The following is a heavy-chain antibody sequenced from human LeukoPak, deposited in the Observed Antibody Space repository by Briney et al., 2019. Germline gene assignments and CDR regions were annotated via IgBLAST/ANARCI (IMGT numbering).Heavy chain of an antibody. Sequence: PGGSLRLSCAASGFTFSSYAMHWVRQAPGKGLEWVSVISYDGSNKYYADSVKGRFTISRDNSKNTLYLQMNSLRAEDTAVYYCARDHGDLLGYCSSTSCGSFDYWGQGTLVTVSS. V-gene: IGHV3-30-3*01. CDR2: ISYDGSNK. J-gene: IGHJ4*02. D-gene: IGHD2-2*03. CDR3: ARDHGDLLGYCSSTSCGSFDY. CDR1: GFTFSSYA.